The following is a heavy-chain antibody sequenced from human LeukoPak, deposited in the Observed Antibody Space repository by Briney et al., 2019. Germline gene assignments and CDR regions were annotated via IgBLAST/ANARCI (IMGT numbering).Heavy chain of an antibody. J-gene: IGHJ4*02. CDR3: ATSGDSSGYYRWDY. CDR2: FDPEDGET. V-gene: IGHV1-24*01. D-gene: IGHD3-22*01. Sequence: ASVKVSCKVSGYTLTELSMHWVRQAPGKGLEWMGGFDPEDGETIYAQKFQGRVTMTEDTSTDTAYMELSSLRSEDTAVYYCATSGDSSGYYRWDYWGQGTLVTVSS. CDR1: GYTLTELS.